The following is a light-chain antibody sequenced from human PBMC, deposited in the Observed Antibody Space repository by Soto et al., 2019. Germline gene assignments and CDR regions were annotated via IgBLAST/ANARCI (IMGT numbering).Light chain of an antibody. J-gene: IGKJ1*01. CDR1: PALSGM. CDR2: GAS. CDR3: HQYGNSPWT. V-gene: IGKV3-20*01. Sequence: TQAPSTLSASFGDKVNITFRARPALSGMLAWYQQKPGQAPRLLIYGASSRATGIPDRFSGSGSGTDFTLTISRLEPEDFAVYHCHQYGNSPWTFGQGTKVDIK.